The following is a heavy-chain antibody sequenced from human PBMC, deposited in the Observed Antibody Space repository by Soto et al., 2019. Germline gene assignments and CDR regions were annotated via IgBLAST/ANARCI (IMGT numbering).Heavy chain of an antibody. CDR1: GFTFGSSA. J-gene: IGHJ6*02. V-gene: IGHV3-48*02. CDR2: ISSGSTVL. CDR3: VHXQEFSRTRFSSYFGMDV. D-gene: IGHD3-3*01. Sequence: GGSLRLSCAASGFTFGSSAMNWVRPVPGKGLEWISYISSGSTVLFYADSVKGRFTVSRDNGRNSLYLQMNDLRDDDTAIYYCVHXQEFSRTRFSSYFGMDVWGRGTTVTVSS.